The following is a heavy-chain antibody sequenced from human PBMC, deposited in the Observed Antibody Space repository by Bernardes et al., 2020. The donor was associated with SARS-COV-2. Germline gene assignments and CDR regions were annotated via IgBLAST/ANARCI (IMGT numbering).Heavy chain of an antibody. J-gene: IGHJ6*02. CDR3: ATGASAGTTIHYYYGMDV. Sequence: ASVKVSCKVSGYTLTELSMHWVRQAPGKGLEWMGGFDPEDGETIYAQKFQGRVTMTEDTSTDTAYMELSSLRSEDTAVYYCATGASAGTTIHYYYGMDVWGQGTTVTVSS. D-gene: IGHD1-1*01. V-gene: IGHV1-24*01. CDR2: FDPEDGET. CDR1: GYTLTELS.